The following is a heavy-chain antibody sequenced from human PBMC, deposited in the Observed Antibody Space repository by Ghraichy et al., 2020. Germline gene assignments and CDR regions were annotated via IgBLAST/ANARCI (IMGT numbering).Heavy chain of an antibody. V-gene: IGHV4-61*01. D-gene: IGHD5-12*01. CDR3: ARDVVEYSGYDKEKFYYYGMDV. Sequence: SETLSLTCTVSGGSVSSGSYYWSWIRQPPGKGLEWIGYIYYSGSTNYNPSLKSRVTISVDTSKNQFSLKLSSVTAADTAVYYCARDVVEYSGYDKEKFYYYGMDVWGQGTTVTVSS. J-gene: IGHJ6*02. CDR2: IYYSGST. CDR1: GGSVSSGSYY.